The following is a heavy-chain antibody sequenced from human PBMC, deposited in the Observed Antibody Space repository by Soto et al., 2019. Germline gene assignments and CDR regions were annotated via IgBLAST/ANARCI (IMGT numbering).Heavy chain of an antibody. J-gene: IGHJ6*03. CDR3: ARDYYYGSGSPTPFYYYYYMDV. V-gene: IGHV3-48*01. Sequence: GGSLRLSCAASGFTFSSYSMNWVRQAPGKGLEWVSYISSSSTIYYADSVKGRFTISRDNAKNSLYLQMNSLRAEDTAVYYCARDYYYGSGSPTPFYYYYYMDVWGKGTTVTVSS. D-gene: IGHD3-10*01. CDR2: ISSSSTI. CDR1: GFTFSSYS.